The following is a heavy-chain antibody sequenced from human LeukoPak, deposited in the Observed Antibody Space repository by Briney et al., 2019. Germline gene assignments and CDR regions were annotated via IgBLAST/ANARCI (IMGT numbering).Heavy chain of an antibody. J-gene: IGHJ6*02. CDR1: GFTFSSYA. V-gene: IGHV3-23*01. CDR3: AKQGDTAMVIGYYYYGMDV. Sequence: TGGSLRLSCAASGFTFSSYAMSWVRQAPGKGLEWVSAISGSGGSTYYADSVKGRFTISRDNSKNTLYLQMNSLRAEDTAVYYCAKQGDTAMVIGYYYYGMDVWGQGTTVTVSS. CDR2: ISGSGGST. D-gene: IGHD5-18*01.